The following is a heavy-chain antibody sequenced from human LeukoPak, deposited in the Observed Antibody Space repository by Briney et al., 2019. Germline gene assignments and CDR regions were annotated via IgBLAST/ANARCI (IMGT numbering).Heavy chain of an antibody. CDR3: ARDLGQYYDTSDNWFDP. V-gene: IGHV3-23*01. D-gene: IGHD3-22*01. CDR1: GFTFNTYG. J-gene: IGHJ5*02. CDR2: ISGSDGST. Sequence: GGSLRLSCAVSGFTFNTYGMTWVRQAPGKGLEWVSGISGSDGSTYYADSVKGRFTISRDNSKNTLYLQMNSLRAEDTAVYYCARDLGQYYDTSDNWFDPWGQGTLVTVSS.